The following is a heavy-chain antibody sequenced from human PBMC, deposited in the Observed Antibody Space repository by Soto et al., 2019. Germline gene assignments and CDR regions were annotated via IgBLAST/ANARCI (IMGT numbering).Heavy chain of an antibody. CDR2: IYSGGST. J-gene: IGHJ3*02. V-gene: IGHV3-66*01. Sequence: GGSLRLSCAASGFTVSSNYMSWVRQAPGKGLEWVSVIYSGGSTYYADSVKGRFTISRDNSKNTLYLQMNSLRAEDTAVYYCARALLPHDAFDIWGQGTMVTVSS. CDR3: ARALLPHDAFDI. CDR1: GFTVSSNY.